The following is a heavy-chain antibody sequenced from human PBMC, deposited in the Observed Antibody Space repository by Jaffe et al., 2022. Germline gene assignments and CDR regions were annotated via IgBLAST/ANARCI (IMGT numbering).Heavy chain of an antibody. CDR2: ISWNSGSI. J-gene: IGHJ5*02. Sequence: EVQLVESGGGLVQPGRSLRLSCAASGFTFDDYAMHWVRQAPGKGLEWVSGISWNSGSIGYADSVKGRFTISRDNAKNSLYLQMNSLRAEDTALYYCAKDRGLIGWFDPWGQGTLVTVSS. D-gene: IGHD2-15*01. CDR3: AKDRGLIGWFDP. V-gene: IGHV3-9*01. CDR1: GFTFDDYA.